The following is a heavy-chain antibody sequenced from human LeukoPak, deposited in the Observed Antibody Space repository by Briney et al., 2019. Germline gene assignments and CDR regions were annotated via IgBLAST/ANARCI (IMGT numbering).Heavy chain of an antibody. J-gene: IGHJ5*02. CDR1: GFTFSSYA. Sequence: GGSLRLSCAASGFTFSSYAMSWVRQAPGKGLEWVSAISGSGGSTYYADSVKGRFTISRDNSKNTLYLQMNSLRAEDTAVYYCARALAAAGTRWFDPWGQGTLVTVSS. V-gene: IGHV3-23*01. CDR3: ARALAAAGTRWFDP. D-gene: IGHD6-13*01. CDR2: ISGSGGST.